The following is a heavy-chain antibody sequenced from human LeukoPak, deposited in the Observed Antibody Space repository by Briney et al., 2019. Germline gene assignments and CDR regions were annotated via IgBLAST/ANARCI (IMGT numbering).Heavy chain of an antibody. J-gene: IGHJ4*02. Sequence: GGSLRLSCAASGFTFSAYGIHWVRQAPGKGLEWVANINQDGSQKYYVDSVKGQFTISRDNAKNSLYLQMNSLRAEDTAVYYCARDFGGAVAGPRFDCWGQGTLVTVSS. CDR3: ARDFGGAVAGPRFDC. CDR1: GFTFSAYG. D-gene: IGHD6-19*01. CDR2: INQDGSQK. V-gene: IGHV3-7*03.